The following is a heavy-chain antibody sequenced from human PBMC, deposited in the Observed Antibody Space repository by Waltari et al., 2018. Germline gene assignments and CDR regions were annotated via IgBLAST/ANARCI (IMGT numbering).Heavy chain of an antibody. J-gene: IGHJ6*03. V-gene: IGHV3-23*03. D-gene: IGHD6-6*01. Sequence: EVQLLESGGGLVQPGGSLRLSCAASGFTFSSYAMSWVRQAPGKGLEWVSVIYSGGSTYYADSVKGRFTISRDNSKNTLYLQMNSLRAEDTAVYYCAKSDYSSSRYYYYYYMDVWGQVTMVTVSS. CDR1: GFTFSSYA. CDR2: IYSGGST. CDR3: AKSDYSSSRYYYYYYMDV.